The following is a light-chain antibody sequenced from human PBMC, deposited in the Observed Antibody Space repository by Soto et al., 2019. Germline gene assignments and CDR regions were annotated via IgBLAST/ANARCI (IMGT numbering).Light chain of an antibody. V-gene: IGLV1-40*01. J-gene: IGLJ3*02. CDR3: QSYDSILSGSVV. CDR1: SSNIGAGYD. CDR2: GNS. Sequence: QSVLTQPPSVSGAPGQRVTISCTGSSSNIGAGYDVHWYQQLPGTAPKLLIYGNSNRPSGVPDRFSGSKSGTSASLAITGLQAEDEAEYYCQSYDSILSGSVVFGGGTKLTVL.